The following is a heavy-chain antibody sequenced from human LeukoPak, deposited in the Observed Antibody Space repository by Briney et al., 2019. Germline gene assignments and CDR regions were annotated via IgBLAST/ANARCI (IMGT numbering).Heavy chain of an antibody. Sequence: SETLSLTCTVSGGSISSSSYYWGWIRQPPGKGLEWIGSIYYSGSTYYNPSLKSRVTISVDTSKNQFSLKLSSVTAADTAVYYCAGSGWYGLSWFDPWGQGTLVTVSS. D-gene: IGHD6-19*01. CDR1: GGSISSSSYY. CDR3: AGSGWYGLSWFDP. V-gene: IGHV4-39*07. J-gene: IGHJ5*02. CDR2: IYYSGST.